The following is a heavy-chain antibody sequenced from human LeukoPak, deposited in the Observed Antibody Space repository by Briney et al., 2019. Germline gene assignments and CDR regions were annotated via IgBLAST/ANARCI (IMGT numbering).Heavy chain of an antibody. D-gene: IGHD3-3*01. V-gene: IGHV3-7*01. CDR2: IKQDGSEK. CDR3: ASGYYDFWSGYSHSYYFDY. CDR1: GFTLSSYW. Sequence: GGSLRLSCSASGFTLSSYWMSWVRQAPGKGLEWVANIKQDGSEKYYVDSVKGRFTISRDNAKNSLYLQMNGLRAEDTAVYYCASGYYDFWSGYSHSYYFDYWGQGTLVTVSS. J-gene: IGHJ4*02.